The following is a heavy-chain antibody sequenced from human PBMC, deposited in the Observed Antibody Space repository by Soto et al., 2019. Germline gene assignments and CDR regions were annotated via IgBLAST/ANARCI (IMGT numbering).Heavy chain of an antibody. Sequence: QVQLVESGGGVVQPGRSLRLSCAASGFTFISYAMHWVRQAPGKGLEWVALMTYDGTETYYADAVKGRFTISRDNSKNTLYLQMNRLRAEDTAVYYCARSRIAVAGQTQYYYYYTMDVWGQGTTVTVSS. CDR2: MTYDGTET. CDR1: GFTFISYA. CDR3: ARSRIAVAGQTQYYYYYTMDV. J-gene: IGHJ6*02. V-gene: IGHV3-30-3*01. D-gene: IGHD6-19*01.